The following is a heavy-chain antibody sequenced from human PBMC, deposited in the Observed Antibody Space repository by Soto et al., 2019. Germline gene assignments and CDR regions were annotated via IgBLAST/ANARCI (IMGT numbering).Heavy chain of an antibody. V-gene: IGHV1-18*04. CDR1: GYTFTTYG. CDR3: ARTPRAQMIVLEAATRFDY. D-gene: IGHD2-15*01. CDR2: ISPYNGDT. Sequence: VQLVQSGAEVKRPGASLKVSCKASGYTFTTYGFNWVRQAPGQGREWMGWISPYNGDTNYAQNFQGRVTLTTDTSTSTAYMELRTLTSDDTAVYYCARTPRAQMIVLEAATRFDYWGQGTLVTVSS. J-gene: IGHJ4*02.